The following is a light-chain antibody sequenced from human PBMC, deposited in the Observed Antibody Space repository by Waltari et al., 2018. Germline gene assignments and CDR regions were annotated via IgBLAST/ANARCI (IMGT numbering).Light chain of an antibody. Sequence: EIVLTQSPGTLFLSPGEGATLSCRASQSVSRTLAWYQQKPGQAPRLLIYGASSRATGIPDRFIGSGSGTDFSLPLRRLEPDDSPVHFCQHYVSLPATFGQGTKVEIK. CDR1: QSVSRT. CDR2: GAS. J-gene: IGKJ1*01. V-gene: IGKV3-20*01. CDR3: QHYVSLPAT.